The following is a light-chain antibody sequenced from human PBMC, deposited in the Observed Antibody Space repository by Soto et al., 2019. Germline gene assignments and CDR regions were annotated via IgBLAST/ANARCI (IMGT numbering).Light chain of an antibody. V-gene: IGKV3-20*01. CDR2: DAS. CDR1: QTVRNNY. Sequence: LFTQSPGTLSLSPGERATLSCRASQTVRNNYLAWYQQKPGQAPRLLIYDASSRDTGIPDRFSGGGSGTDFTLTISSLETEDFEVYYCQQFSSYPLTFGGGTKVDIK. J-gene: IGKJ4*01. CDR3: QQFSSYPLT.